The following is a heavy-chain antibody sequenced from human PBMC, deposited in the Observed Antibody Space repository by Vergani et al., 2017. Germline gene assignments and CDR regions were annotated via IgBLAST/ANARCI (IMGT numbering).Heavy chain of an antibody. CDR3: ASEDALLLWFGESDHNYGMYV. V-gene: IGHV3-30-3*01. J-gene: IGHJ6*02. CDR2: ISYDGSNK. D-gene: IGHD3-10*01. CDR1: GFTFSSYA. Sequence: QVQLVESGGGVVQPGRSLRLSCAASGFTFSSYAMHWVRQAPGKGLEWVAVISYDGSNKYYADSVKGRFTISRDNSKNTLYLQMNSLRAEDTAVYYCASEDALLLWFGESDHNYGMYVWRQGTTVTVSS.